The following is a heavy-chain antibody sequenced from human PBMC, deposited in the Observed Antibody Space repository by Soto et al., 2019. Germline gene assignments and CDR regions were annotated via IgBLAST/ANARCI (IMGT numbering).Heavy chain of an antibody. CDR3: ARREQPLGYVDY. Sequence: SETLSLTCAVSSGSISSSNWWSWVRQPPGKGLEWIGEIYHSGSTNYNPSLKSRVTISVDKSKNQFSLKLSSVTAADTAVYYCARREQPLGYVDYWGQGTLVTVSS. CDR1: SGSISSSNW. V-gene: IGHV4-4*02. D-gene: IGHD7-27*01. CDR2: IYHSGST. J-gene: IGHJ4*02.